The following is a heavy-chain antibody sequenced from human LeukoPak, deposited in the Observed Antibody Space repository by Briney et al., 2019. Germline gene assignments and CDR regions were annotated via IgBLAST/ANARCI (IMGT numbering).Heavy chain of an antibody. D-gene: IGHD6-19*01. CDR3: ARDRSGWYRPFDY. Sequence: ASVKVSCKVSGYTLTELSMHWVRQAPGKGLEWMGGFDPEDGETIYAQKFQGRVTMTRDTSISTAYMELSRLRSDDTAVYYCARDRSGWYRPFDYWGQGTLVTVSS. CDR2: FDPEDGET. V-gene: IGHV1-24*01. CDR1: GYTLTELS. J-gene: IGHJ4*02.